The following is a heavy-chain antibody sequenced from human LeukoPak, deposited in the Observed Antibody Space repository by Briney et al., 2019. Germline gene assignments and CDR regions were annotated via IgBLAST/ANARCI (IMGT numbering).Heavy chain of an antibody. Sequence: SQTLSLTCAVSGGSISSGSYSWSWIRQPPGKGLEWIGYVYPRGSTYYNPSLKSRVILSLDKSANQFSLNLSSVTAADTAVYYCARFSPRAMGNYLDFWGQGTLVTVSS. V-gene: IGHV4-30-2*01. CDR1: GGSISSGSYS. J-gene: IGHJ4*02. D-gene: IGHD7-27*01. CDR2: VYPRGST. CDR3: ARFSPRAMGNYLDF.